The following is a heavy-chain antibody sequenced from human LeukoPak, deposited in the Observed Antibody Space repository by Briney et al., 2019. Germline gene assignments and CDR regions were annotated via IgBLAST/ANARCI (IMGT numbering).Heavy chain of an antibody. CDR3: AKMPVSYSSGWSNFDY. Sequence: GGSLRLSCAASGFTFSSYAMSWVRQAPGKGLEWVSGISGSAASTYYADSVKGRFTISRDNYKDTLYLQMNSLRAEDTAVYFCAKMPVSYSSGWSNFDYWGQGTLVTVSS. V-gene: IGHV3-23*01. D-gene: IGHD6-19*01. J-gene: IGHJ4*02. CDR2: ISGSAAST. CDR1: GFTFSSYA.